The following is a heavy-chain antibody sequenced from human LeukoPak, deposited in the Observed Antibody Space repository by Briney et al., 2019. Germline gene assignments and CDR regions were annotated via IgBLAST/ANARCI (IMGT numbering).Heavy chain of an antibody. CDR2: IYYSGST. J-gene: IGHJ4*02. Sequence: PSETLSLTCTVSGGSISSYHWSWIRQPPGKGLEWIGYIYYSGSTNYNPSLKSRVTISVDTSKNQFSLKLSSVTAADTAVYYCARDSRGYYDSSGYFDYWGQGTLVTVSS. D-gene: IGHD3-22*01. CDR1: GGSISSYH. CDR3: ARDSRGYYDSSGYFDY. V-gene: IGHV4-59*12.